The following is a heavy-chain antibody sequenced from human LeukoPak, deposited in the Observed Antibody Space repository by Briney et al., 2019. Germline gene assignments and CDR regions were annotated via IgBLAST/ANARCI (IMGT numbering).Heavy chain of an antibody. CDR1: GFTFSSYN. CDR3: ARGGGYSYGSFDY. D-gene: IGHD5-18*01. J-gene: IGHJ4*02. CDR2: ITSSSSYI. V-gene: IGHV3-21*01. Sequence: GGSLRLSCAASGFTFSSYNMNWVRQAPGKGLEWVSSITSSSSYIYYADSVKGRFTISRDNAKNSLYLQINSLRAEDTAVYYCARGGGYSYGSFDYWGQGTLVTVSS.